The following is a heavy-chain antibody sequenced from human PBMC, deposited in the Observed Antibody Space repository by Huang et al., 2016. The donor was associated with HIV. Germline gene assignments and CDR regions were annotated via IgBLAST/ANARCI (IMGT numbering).Heavy chain of an antibody. CDR1: RFTFSNYA. CDR3: ARDLWLRDLYYYYYMDV. Sequence: QVQLVESGGGVVKPGRSLRLSCAASRFTFSNYAMHWVRQAPGKGVGGVAVISYDGSNKYYADSWKGRFTIARDNSKNTLYLQMNSLRAEDTAVYYCARDLWLRDLYYYYYMDVWGKGTTVTVSS. V-gene: IGHV3-30-3*01. J-gene: IGHJ6*03. CDR2: ISYDGSNK. D-gene: IGHD5-12*01.